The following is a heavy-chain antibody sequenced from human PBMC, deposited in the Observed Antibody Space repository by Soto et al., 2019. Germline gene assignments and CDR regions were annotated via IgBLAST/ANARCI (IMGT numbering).Heavy chain of an antibody. Sequence: QVQLVQSGAEEKKPGASVKVSCKASGYTFTGYAVHWVRQVPGQRLEWMGWINAGNGNTKYSQKFQGRVTITRDTSASTAYRELSSLRSEDTAVYYCARAVAVPADFDYWGQGTLVTVSS. CDR2: INAGNGNT. J-gene: IGHJ4*02. CDR3: ARAVAVPADFDY. D-gene: IGHD6-19*01. CDR1: GYTFTGYA. V-gene: IGHV1-3*05.